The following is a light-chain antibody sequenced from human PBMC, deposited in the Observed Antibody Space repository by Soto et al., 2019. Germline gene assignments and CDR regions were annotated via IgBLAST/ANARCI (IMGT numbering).Light chain of an antibody. CDR3: QQYNNWPST. V-gene: IGKV3-15*01. CDR2: GAS. J-gene: IGKJ1*01. CDR1: QSVSNN. Sequence: EIVMTQSPATLSVSPGERATLSCRASQSVSNNLAWYQQKPGQAPRLLIYGASTRATGFPARFSGSGSGTEFTLTINSLQSEDFAVYYCQQYNNWPSTFGQGTKVEIK.